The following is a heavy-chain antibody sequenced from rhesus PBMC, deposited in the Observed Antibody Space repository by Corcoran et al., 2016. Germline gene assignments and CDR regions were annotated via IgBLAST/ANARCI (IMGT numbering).Heavy chain of an antibody. V-gene: IGHV2-152*01. Sequence: VTLKESGPALVKPKQTLKLTCTFSGFSLPTSGMGVMWTRQHPGMALEWLALFYWDDAQRYSTSLKSRLPISKDTSKNQVVLTMTNMDPMDTATYYCAQRTWIQWVQFDYWGQGVLVTVSS. J-gene: IGHJ4*01. D-gene: IGHD5-30*01. CDR1: GFSLPTSGMG. CDR3: AQRTWIQWVQFDY. CDR2: FYWDDAQ.